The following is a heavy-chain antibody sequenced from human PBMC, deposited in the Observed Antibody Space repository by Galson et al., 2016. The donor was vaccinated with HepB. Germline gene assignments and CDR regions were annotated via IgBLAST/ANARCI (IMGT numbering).Heavy chain of an antibody. D-gene: IGHD4-11*01. CDR1: GYRFFTYG. CDR3: ARDVQFRFDY. Sequence: SVKVSCKASGYRFFTYGISWVRQPPGQGLEWLGWISTNGGHTNYAQKFPDRVTMTRDTSASTVYMDLRSLRSDDTAVYYCARDVQFRFDYWGQGTLVTVSS. J-gene: IGHJ4*02. CDR2: ISTNGGHT. V-gene: IGHV1-18*04.